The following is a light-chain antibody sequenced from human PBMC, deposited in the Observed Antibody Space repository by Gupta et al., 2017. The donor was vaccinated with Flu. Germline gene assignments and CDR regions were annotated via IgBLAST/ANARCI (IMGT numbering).Light chain of an antibody. V-gene: IGKV1-8*01. Sequence: AIRRTESPSSFSESTGDRVTITCRASQGISSYLAWYQQKPGKAPKLLIYAASTLQSGVPSRFSGSGSGTDFNLTISCLKSEDFATYYCQQYYSYPRTFGQGTKVEIK. CDR3: QQYYSYPRT. CDR1: QGISSY. CDR2: AAS. J-gene: IGKJ1*01.